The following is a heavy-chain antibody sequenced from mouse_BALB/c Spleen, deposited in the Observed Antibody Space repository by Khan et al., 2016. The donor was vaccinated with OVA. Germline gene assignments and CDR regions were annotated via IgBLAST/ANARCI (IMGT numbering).Heavy chain of an antibody. V-gene: IGHV1-63*02. CDR2: TYPGGGYT. Sequence: QVQLKESGAELVRPGTSVKMSCKAAGYTFTNYWIGWVKQRPGHGLEWIGDTYPGGGYTNYNEKFKGKATLTADTSSSTAYMQLSGLTSEDSAIYYCSRRGAARGTWDYFDCWGQGTTLTVSS. CDR3: SRRGAARGTWDYFDC. CDR1: GYTFTNYW. J-gene: IGHJ2*01. D-gene: IGHD3-1*01.